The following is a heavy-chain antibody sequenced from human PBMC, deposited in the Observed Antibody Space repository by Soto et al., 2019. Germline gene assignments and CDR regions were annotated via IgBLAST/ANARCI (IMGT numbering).Heavy chain of an antibody. D-gene: IGHD6-13*01. CDR2: IFPDDSDV. V-gene: IGHV5-51*01. CDR3: ARRSNWNPAAPDY. J-gene: IGHJ4*02. Sequence: PGESLKISCKGSGYIFTTYWIAWVRQMPGKGLEWIGIIFPDDSDVRYSPSFQGQVTISADKSINTAYLQWSSLKASDTAIYYCARRSNWNPAAPDYWGQGTLVTVSS. CDR1: GYIFTTYW.